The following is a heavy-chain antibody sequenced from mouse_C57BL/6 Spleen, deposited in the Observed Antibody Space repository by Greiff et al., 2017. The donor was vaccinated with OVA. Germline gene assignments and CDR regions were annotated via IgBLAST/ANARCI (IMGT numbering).Heavy chain of an antibody. CDR1: GFTFSSYA. D-gene: IGHD2-5*01. J-gene: IGHJ2*01. CDR3: AREDYSNSFDY. CDR2: ISDGGSYT. Sequence: EVQLVESGGGLVKPGGSLKLSCAASGFTFSSYAMSWVRQTPEKRLEWVATISDGGSYTYYPDNVKGRFTISRDNAKNNLYLQRSHLKSEDTAMYYCAREDYSNSFDYWGKGTTLTVSS. V-gene: IGHV5-4*01.